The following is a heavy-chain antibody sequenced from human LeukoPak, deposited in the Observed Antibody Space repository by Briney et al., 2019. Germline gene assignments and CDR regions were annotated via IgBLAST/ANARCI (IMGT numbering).Heavy chain of an antibody. CDR3: ARVLRYCSGGNCYSGGLGYMDV. Sequence: GGSLRLSCAASGFTFSSYGMHWVRQAPGKGLEWVAFIRYDGSNKYYADSVKGRFTISRDDSKNTLYLQMNSLRAEDTAVYYCARVLRYCSGGNCYSGGLGYMDVWGKGTTVTISS. D-gene: IGHD2-15*01. CDR1: GFTFSSYG. J-gene: IGHJ6*03. V-gene: IGHV3-30*02. CDR2: IRYDGSNK.